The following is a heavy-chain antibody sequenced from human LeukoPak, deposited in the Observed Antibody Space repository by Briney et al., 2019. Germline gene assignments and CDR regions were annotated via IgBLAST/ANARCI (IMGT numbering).Heavy chain of an antibody. Sequence: PGGSLRLSCAASKFTLSDFWMSWVRQAPGKGLEWVANINQDGSDKNYVDSVKGHFTISRDNAKNALYLQMNTLRAEDTALYYCARDGSSSWYPFDYWGQGTLVTVSS. CDR2: INQDGSDK. CDR3: ARDGSSSWYPFDY. V-gene: IGHV3-7*01. J-gene: IGHJ4*02. CDR1: KFTLSDFW. D-gene: IGHD6-13*01.